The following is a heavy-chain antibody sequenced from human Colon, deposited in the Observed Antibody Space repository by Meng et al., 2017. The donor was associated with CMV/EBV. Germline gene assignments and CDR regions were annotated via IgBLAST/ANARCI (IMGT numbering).Heavy chain of an antibody. Sequence: QVQLVQSGSELKKPGXSVKVSCQAAGYTFTSSSMNWVRHAPGQGLEWMGWININTGNPTYAKGCTGRFVFSLDTSVSTAYLQIDSLKADDTAVYYCARGNGWRFDYWGQGTLVTVSS. CDR3: ARGNGWRFDY. V-gene: IGHV7-4-1*01. CDR2: ININTGNP. CDR1: GYTFTSSS. D-gene: IGHD6-19*01. J-gene: IGHJ4*02.